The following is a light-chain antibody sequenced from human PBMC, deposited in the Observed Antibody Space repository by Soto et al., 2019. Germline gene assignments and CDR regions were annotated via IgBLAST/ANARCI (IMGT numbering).Light chain of an antibody. CDR2: DVS. Sequence: QSALTQPASVSGSPGQSITISCTGTSSDVGGYNYVSWYQQFPRKAPKLIINDVSNRPSGVSDRFSGSKSGNTASLTISGLQAEDEADYYCSSFTGGSTRVFGGGTKLTVL. CDR1: SSDVGGYNY. J-gene: IGLJ2*01. V-gene: IGLV2-14*01. CDR3: SSFTGGSTRV.